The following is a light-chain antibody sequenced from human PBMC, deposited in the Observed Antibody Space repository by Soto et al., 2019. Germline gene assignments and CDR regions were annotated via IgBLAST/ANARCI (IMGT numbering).Light chain of an antibody. CDR2: GAS. V-gene: IGKV3-20*01. CDR1: QSVSSSY. CDR3: QQYGSSPPIT. J-gene: IGKJ5*01. Sequence: FNQSPWTLSPSLVEKVTLPRRPRQSVSSSYLAWYQQKPGQAPRLLIYGASSRATGIPDRFSGSGSGTDFTLTISRLEPEDFAVYYCQQYGSSPPITFGQGTRLEIK.